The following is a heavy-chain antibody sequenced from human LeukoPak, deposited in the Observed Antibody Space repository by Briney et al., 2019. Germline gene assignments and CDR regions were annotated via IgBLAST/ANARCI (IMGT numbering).Heavy chain of an antibody. Sequence: GGSLRLSCAASGFTFDDYAMHWVRQAPGKGLEWVSLISGVGGSTYYADSVKGRFTISRDNSKNPLYLQMNSLRTEDTALYYCVKELEYFQHWGQGTLVTVSS. J-gene: IGHJ1*01. CDR3: VKELEYFQH. CDR1: GFTFDDYA. CDR2: ISGVGGST. V-gene: IGHV3-43*02.